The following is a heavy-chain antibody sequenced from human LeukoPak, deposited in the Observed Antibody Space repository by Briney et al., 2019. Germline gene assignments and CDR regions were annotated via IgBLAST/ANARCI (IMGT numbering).Heavy chain of an antibody. D-gene: IGHD6-13*01. Sequence: PGGSLRLSCAASGFTFDDYAMHWVRQAPGKGLEWVSGISWNSGSIGYADSVKGRFTISRDNAKNSLYLQMNSLRAEDTAVYYCAKGTRGYSSSYFDYWGQGTLVTVSS. CDR2: ISWNSGSI. CDR1: GFTFDDYA. V-gene: IGHV3-9*01. J-gene: IGHJ4*02. CDR3: AKGTRGYSSSYFDY.